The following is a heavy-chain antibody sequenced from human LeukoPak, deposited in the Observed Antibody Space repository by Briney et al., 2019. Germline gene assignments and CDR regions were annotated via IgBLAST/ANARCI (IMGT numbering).Heavy chain of an antibody. Sequence: GGSLRLSCAASGFTFSSYAMHWVRQAPGKGLEWVAVISYDGSNKYYADSVKGRSTISRDNSKNTLYLQMNSLRAEDTAVYYCARDHGRMVRGYFDYWGQGTLVTVSS. CDR1: GFTFSSYA. D-gene: IGHD3-10*01. CDR3: ARDHGRMVRGYFDY. CDR2: ISYDGSNK. V-gene: IGHV3-30-3*01. J-gene: IGHJ4*02.